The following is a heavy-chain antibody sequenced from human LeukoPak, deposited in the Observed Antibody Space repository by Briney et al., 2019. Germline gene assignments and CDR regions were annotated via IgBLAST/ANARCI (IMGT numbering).Heavy chain of an antibody. CDR3: ARADKDGYGFFGFDY. Sequence: GGSLRLSCVVSGFTFSSYSLNWVRQAPGKGLEWVANINQDGSEKDYAESVKGRYTISRDNAKKSLYLQLNSLRAEDTAVYYCARADKDGYGFFGFDYWGQGTLVTVSS. V-gene: IGHV3-7*02. D-gene: IGHD5-18*01. CDR1: GFTFSSYS. CDR2: INQDGSEK. J-gene: IGHJ4*02.